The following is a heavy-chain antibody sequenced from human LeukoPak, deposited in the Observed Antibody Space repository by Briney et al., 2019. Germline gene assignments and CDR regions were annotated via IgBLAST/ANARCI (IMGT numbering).Heavy chain of an antibody. J-gene: IGHJ4*02. V-gene: IGHV3-74*01. D-gene: IGHD3-16*01. CDR2: INRDGSST. CDR3: ARDSWGGFDY. CDR1: GFTFSSYS. Sequence: PGGSLRLSCAASGFTFSSYSMNWVRQAPGKGLLWVSRINRDGSSTSYADFVKGRFTISRDNAKNTLYLQMNSLRLEDTAVYYCARDSWGGFDYWGQGTLVTVSS.